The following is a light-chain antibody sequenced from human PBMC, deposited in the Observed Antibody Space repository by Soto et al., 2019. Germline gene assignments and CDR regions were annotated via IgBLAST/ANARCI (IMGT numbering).Light chain of an antibody. Sequence: DIQMTQSPSSLSASVGDRFTITFLASQSISSYLNWYQQKPGKAPKLLIYAASSLQSGVPSRFSGSGSGTDFTLAISSLQPEDFATYYCQQANSFPLTFGGGTKVDI. J-gene: IGKJ4*01. CDR2: AAS. CDR1: QSISSY. V-gene: IGKV1-39*01. CDR3: QQANSFPLT.